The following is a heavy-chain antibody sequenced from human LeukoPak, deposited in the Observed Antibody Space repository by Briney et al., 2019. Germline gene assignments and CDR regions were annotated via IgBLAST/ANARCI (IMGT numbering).Heavy chain of an antibody. CDR3: ATAFRWDAFDI. CDR2: MNPNIGNT. D-gene: IGHD2-15*01. Sequence: GASVKVSCKASGYTFTNYDINWVRQATGQGLEWMGWMNPNIGNTGYAQKFQGRVTIARNTSISTAYMELSSLRSEDTAVYYCATAFRWDAFDIWGQGTMVTVSS. J-gene: IGHJ3*02. V-gene: IGHV1-8*03. CDR1: GYTFTNYD.